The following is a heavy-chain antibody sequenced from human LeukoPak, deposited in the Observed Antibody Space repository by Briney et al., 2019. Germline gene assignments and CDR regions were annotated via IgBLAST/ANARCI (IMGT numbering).Heavy chain of an antibody. V-gene: IGHV3-23*01. CDR1: GFTFSNYA. CDR2: ISGSGGST. D-gene: IGHD3-10*01. CDR3: AKFGSVTTLSHFDF. J-gene: IGHJ4*02. Sequence: GGSLRLSCAASGFTFSNYAMSWVRQAPGKGLEWVSGISGSGGSTYYADSVKGRFTISRDTPKNTLYLQMNSLRAENTAVYYCAKFGSVTTLSHFDFWGQGTLVTVSS.